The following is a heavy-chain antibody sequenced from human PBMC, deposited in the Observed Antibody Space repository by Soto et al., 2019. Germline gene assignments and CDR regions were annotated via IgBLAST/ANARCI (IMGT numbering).Heavy chain of an antibody. V-gene: IGHV1-69*13. CDR3: ARDLGYCSGGSCYWVYYYYGMDV. CDR2: IIPIFGTA. CDR1: GYTFTSYG. Sequence: SVKVSCKASGYTFTSYGISWVRQAPGQGHEWMGGIIPIFGTANYAQKFQGRVTITADESTSTAYMELSSLRSEDTAVYYCARDLGYCSGGSCYWVYYYYGMDVWGQGTTVTVSS. D-gene: IGHD2-15*01. J-gene: IGHJ6*02.